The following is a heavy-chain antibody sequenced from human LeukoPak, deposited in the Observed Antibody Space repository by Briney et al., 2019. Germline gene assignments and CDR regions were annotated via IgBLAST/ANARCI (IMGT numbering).Heavy chain of an antibody. D-gene: IGHD1-26*01. CDR2: TRYDGSNK. CDR3: AKDSKIVGPTFRSYHYMDV. J-gene: IGHJ6*03. Sequence: GGSLRLSCAASGFTFSSYGMHWVRQAPGKGLEWVAFTRYDGSNKYYADSVKGRFTISRDNSKNTLYLQMNSLRAEDTAVYYCAKDSKIVGPTFRSYHYMDVWGKGTTVTVSS. CDR1: GFTFSSYG. V-gene: IGHV3-30*02.